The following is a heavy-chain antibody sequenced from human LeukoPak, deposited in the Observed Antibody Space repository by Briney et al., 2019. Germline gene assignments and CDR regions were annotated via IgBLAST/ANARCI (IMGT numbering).Heavy chain of an antibody. CDR3: VRGIYYDSGRNCFDP. V-gene: IGHV4-4*07. Sequence: PSETLSLTCTVSGGSISSYYWSWIRQPAGKGLEWIGRSSTTGNTNYNPSLKSRVTMSVDTSKNQFSLRLTSVTAAETAVYYCVRGIYYDSGRNCFDPWGQGTLVTVSS. J-gene: IGHJ5*02. CDR1: GGSISSYY. D-gene: IGHD3-22*01. CDR2: SSTTGNT.